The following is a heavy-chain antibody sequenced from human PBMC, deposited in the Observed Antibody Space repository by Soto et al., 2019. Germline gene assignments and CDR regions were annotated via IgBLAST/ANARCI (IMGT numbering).Heavy chain of an antibody. CDR2: IWYDGSEN. CDR3: ARDGRQQAPYALDV. V-gene: IGHV3-33*01. D-gene: IGHD6-13*01. Sequence: QVQLVESGGGVVQPGRSLRLSCAASGFTFNHNAMHWVLQAAGKGVEWVAEIWYDGSENYYTDAVKGRCTISRDNFKNTVFLPMDSLRVEDTAVYYCARDGRQQAPYALDVWGQGTTVIVSS. CDR1: GFTFNHNA. J-gene: IGHJ6*02.